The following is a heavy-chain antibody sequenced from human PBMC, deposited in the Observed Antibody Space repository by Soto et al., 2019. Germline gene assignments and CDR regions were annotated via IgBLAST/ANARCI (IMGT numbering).Heavy chain of an antibody. D-gene: IGHD3-22*01. V-gene: IGHV3-33*01. Sequence: QLGGSLRLSCAASGFKFRNYAIHWVRQAPGKGLEWLAVIWFDGSKKYYADSVKGRFTISRDNSKNTVYLDMNSLTADDSGVFYCARAHTMMILDRFDPWGHGTLVTVSS. CDR2: IWFDGSKK. CDR3: ARAHTMMILDRFDP. J-gene: IGHJ5*02. CDR1: GFKFRNYA.